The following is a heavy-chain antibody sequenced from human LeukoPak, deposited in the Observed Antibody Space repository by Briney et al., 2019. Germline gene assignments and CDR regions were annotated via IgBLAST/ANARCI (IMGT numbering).Heavy chain of an antibody. CDR3: ATDGLALDYGDYVIGY. D-gene: IGHD4-17*01. J-gene: IGHJ4*02. CDR2: FDPEDGET. Sequence: ASVKVSCKVSGYTLTELSMHWVRQAPGKGLEWMGGFDPEDGETIYAQEFQGRVTMTEDTSTDTAYMELSSLRSEDTAVYYCATDGLALDYGDYVIGYWGQGTLVTVSS. V-gene: IGHV1-24*01. CDR1: GYTLTELS.